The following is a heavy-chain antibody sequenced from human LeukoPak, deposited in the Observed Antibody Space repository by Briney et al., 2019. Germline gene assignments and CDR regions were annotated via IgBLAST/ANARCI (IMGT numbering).Heavy chain of an antibody. J-gene: IGHJ4*02. CDR2: FDPEDGET. CDR1: GYTLTELS. CDR3: ATGRAVVTRFDY. Sequence: ASVKVSCKVFGYTLTELSMHWVRQAPGKGLEWMGGFDPEDGETIYAQKFQGRVTMTEDTATDTAYMEVSSLRSEDTAVYYCATGRAVVTRFDYWGQGTLVTVSS. D-gene: IGHD4-23*01. V-gene: IGHV1-24*01.